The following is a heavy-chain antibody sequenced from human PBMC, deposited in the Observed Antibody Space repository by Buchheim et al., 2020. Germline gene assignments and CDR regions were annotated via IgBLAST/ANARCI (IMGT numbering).Heavy chain of an antibody. CDR1: GFTFSAYW. D-gene: IGHD6-13*01. V-gene: IGHV3-74*01. CDR3: ARVLGGLYSSTSSRPLGY. J-gene: IGHJ4*02. CDR2: INSDGRTT. Sequence: EVQLVESGGGLVQPGGSLRLSCAASGFTFSAYWMHWVRQAPGRGLVWVSRINSDGRTTSYADSVKGRFTISRDNAMNTLYLQMDSLRAEDTAVYYCARVLGGLYSSTSSRPLGYWGQGAL.